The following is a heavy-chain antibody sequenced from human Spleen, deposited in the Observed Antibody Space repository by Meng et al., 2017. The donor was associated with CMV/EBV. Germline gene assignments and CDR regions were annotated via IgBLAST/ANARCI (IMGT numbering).Heavy chain of an antibody. CDR1: GGPFIGYY. CDR2: INHTGGT. J-gene: IGHJ4*02. V-gene: IGHV4-34*01. Sequence: LSLTCAAYGGPFIGYYWNWIRQSPGKGLEWIGEINHTGGTNYNLSLKSRVTISVDKSKNQFSLKVTSVTAADTAVYYCARGRVTDFDYWGQGTLVTVSS. CDR3: ARGRVTDFDY. D-gene: IGHD2-21*02.